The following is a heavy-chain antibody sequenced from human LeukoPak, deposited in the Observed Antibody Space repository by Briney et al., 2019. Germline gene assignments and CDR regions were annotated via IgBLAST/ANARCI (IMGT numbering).Heavy chain of an antibody. V-gene: IGHV3-53*01. Sequence: PGGSLRLSCAASGFTVSFNYMSWVRQAPGKGLEWVSVVYDGGSTAYADSVKGRFTISRDNSKNTLYLQMNSLRAEDTAVYYCARGYGNSRDYWGRGILVTVSS. CDR2: VYDGGST. D-gene: IGHD4-23*01. CDR3: ARGYGNSRDY. CDR1: GFTVSFNY. J-gene: IGHJ4*02.